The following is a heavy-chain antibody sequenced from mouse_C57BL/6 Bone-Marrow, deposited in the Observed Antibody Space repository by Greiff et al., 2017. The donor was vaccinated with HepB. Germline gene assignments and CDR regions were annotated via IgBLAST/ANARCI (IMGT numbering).Heavy chain of an antibody. Sequence: VKLVESGPGLVAPSQSLSITCTVSGFSLTSYSVSWVRQPPGKGLEWLGVIWGDGSTNYHSALISRLSISKDNSKSQVFLKLNSLQTDDTATYYCAKHGSSYGYYAMDYWGQGTSVTVSS. CDR3: AKHGSSYGYYAMDY. CDR1: GFSLTSYS. V-gene: IGHV2-3*01. J-gene: IGHJ4*01. D-gene: IGHD1-1*01. CDR2: IWGDGST.